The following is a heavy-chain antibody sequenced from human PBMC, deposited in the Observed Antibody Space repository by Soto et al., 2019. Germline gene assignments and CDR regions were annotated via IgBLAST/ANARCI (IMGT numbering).Heavy chain of an antibody. D-gene: IGHD2-8*02. J-gene: IGHJ6*02. V-gene: IGHV5-51*01. Sequence: GESLKISCQASGYSFTSYWIGWVRQMPGKGLEWMGIISPDDTDIRYNPSFQGQVTISVDKSISTAYLQWSSLKASDTAMYYCARQPQGVASTTGYGMDVWGQGTTVTVSS. CDR2: ISPDDTDI. CDR3: ARQPQGVASTTGYGMDV. CDR1: GYSFTSYW.